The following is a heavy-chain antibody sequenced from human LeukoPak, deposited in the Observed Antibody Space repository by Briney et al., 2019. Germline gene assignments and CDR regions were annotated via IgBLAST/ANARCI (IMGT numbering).Heavy chain of an antibody. V-gene: IGHV3-30*03. CDR3: ARDLSGGWYGGYFDY. J-gene: IGHJ4*02. D-gene: IGHD6-19*01. Sequence: PGGSLRLSCAASGFTFSSYGMHWVRQAPGKGLEWVAVISYDGSNKYYADSVKGRFTISRDNSKNTLYLQMNSLRAEDTAVYYCARDLSGGWYGGYFDYWGQGTLVTVSS. CDR1: GFTFSSYG. CDR2: ISYDGSNK.